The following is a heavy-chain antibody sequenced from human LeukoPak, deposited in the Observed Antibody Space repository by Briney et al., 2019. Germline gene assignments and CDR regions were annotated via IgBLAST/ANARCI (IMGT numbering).Heavy chain of an antibody. CDR3: ARNVITFGGVIANAEYFQH. J-gene: IGHJ1*01. Sequence: KPSETLSLTCTVSGGSISSGDYYWRWIRQPPGKGLEWIGYIYYSGSTYYNPSLKSRVTISVDTSKNQFSLKLSSVTAADTAVYYCARNVITFGGVIANAEYFQHWGQGTLVTVSS. D-gene: IGHD3-16*02. CDR1: GGSISSGDYY. V-gene: IGHV4-30-4*08. CDR2: IYYSGST.